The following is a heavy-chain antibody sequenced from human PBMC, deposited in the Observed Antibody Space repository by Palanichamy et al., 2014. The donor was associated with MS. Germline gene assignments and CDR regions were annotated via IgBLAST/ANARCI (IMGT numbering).Heavy chain of an antibody. D-gene: IGHD3-10*01. CDR2: VSYDGSNK. V-gene: IGHV3-30-3*01. CDR1: GFAFSTYS. J-gene: IGHJ6*02. CDR3: ARPGYGSGSLYYFYGMDV. Sequence: QVQLVESGGGVVQPGRSLRLSCAASGFAFSTYSMHWVRQAPGKGLEWVAVVSYDGSNKFYADPVRGRFTISRDNSKNTLYLQMNSLRPGDTAVYYCARPGYGSGSLYYFYGMDVWGQGTTVTVSS.